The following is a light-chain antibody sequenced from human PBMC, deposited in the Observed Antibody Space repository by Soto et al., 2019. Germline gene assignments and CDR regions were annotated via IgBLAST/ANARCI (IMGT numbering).Light chain of an antibody. Sequence: DIQMTQSPSTLSASVGDRVTITCRASQTISSSLAWHQQKPGRAPKPLIYRASSLESGVPSRFSGSGSGTEYILTIISLQPDDFATYFCQHMATFGQGTKVEIK. J-gene: IGKJ1*01. CDR1: QTISSS. CDR2: RAS. V-gene: IGKV1-5*03. CDR3: QHMAT.